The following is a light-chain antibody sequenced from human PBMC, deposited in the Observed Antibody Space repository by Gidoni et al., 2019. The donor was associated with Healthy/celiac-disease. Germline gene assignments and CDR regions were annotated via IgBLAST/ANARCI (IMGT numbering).Light chain of an antibody. CDR2: AAS. Sequence: DIQMTQPPSSLSASVGDRVTSTCRASQGISNYLAWYQQKPGKIPKLLIYAASALQSGVPSRFSGSGSGTDFTLTISSLQPEDVATYYCQKYNSASWTFGQGTKVEIK. J-gene: IGKJ1*01. CDR3: QKYNSASWT. V-gene: IGKV1-27*01. CDR1: QGISNY.